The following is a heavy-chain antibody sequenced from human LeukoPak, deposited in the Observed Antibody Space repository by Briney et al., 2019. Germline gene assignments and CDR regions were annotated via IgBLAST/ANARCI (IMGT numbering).Heavy chain of an antibody. J-gene: IGHJ4*02. V-gene: IGHV3-23*01. CDR3: VRRDGDPDY. CDR1: GFTFSSYA. CDR2: ISGSGGST. Sequence: PGGSLRLSCAASGFTFSSYAMSWVRQAPGKGLEWVSAISGSGGSTYYADSVGGRFTISRDLSKNTVYLQMNSLRAEDTAVYYCVRRDGDPDYWGQGTLVTVSS. D-gene: IGHD5-24*01.